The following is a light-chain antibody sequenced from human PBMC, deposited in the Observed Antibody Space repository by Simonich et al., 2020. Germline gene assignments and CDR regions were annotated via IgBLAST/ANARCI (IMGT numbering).Light chain of an antibody. V-gene: IGKV4-1*01. J-gene: IGKJ1*01. CDR2: WAS. CDR3: QQYYSTPWT. CDR1: QSVLYSSNNKNY. Sequence: DIVMTQSPDSLAVSLGERATINCKSSQSVLYSSNNKNYLAWYPQKPGQPPKLLIYWASTQESGVPARFSGSGSGTDFTLTISSLQAEDVAVYYCQQYYSTPWTFGQGTKVEIK.